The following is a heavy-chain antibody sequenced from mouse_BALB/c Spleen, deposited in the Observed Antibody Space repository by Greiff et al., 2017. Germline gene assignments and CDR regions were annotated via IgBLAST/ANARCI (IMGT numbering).Heavy chain of an antibody. CDR2: IDPANGNT. J-gene: IGHJ1*01. CDR1: GFNIKDTY. Sequence: EVQLVESGAELVKPGASVKLSCTASGFNIKDTYMHWVKQRPEQGLEWIGRIDPANGNTKYDPKFQGKATITADTSSNTAYLQLSSLTSEDTAVYYCARDHLWYFDVWGAGTTVTVSS. CDR3: ARDHLWYFDV. V-gene: IGHV14-3*02.